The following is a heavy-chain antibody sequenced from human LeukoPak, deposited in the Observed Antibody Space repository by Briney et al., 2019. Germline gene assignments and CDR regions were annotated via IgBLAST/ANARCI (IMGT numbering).Heavy chain of an antibody. Sequence: SGPTLVNPTQTLTLTCTFSGFSLSTSGVAVGWIRQPPGKALEWLGLIYWDDDKRYSPSLKSALTITKDTSKNQVVLTMTNMGPVDTATYYCAHRRDGYNSLDYWGQGTLVTVSS. CDR3: AHRRDGYNSLDY. V-gene: IGHV2-5*02. CDR1: GFSLSTSGVA. J-gene: IGHJ4*02. CDR2: IYWDDDK. D-gene: IGHD5-24*01.